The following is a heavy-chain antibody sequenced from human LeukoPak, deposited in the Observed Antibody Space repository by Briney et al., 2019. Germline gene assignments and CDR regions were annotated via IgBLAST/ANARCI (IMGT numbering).Heavy chain of an antibody. CDR3: ARAASLPMVRGVIIKGNWFDP. D-gene: IGHD3-10*01. CDR2: INPSGGST. CDR1: GYTFTSYY. V-gene: IGHV1-46*01. J-gene: IGHJ5*02. Sequence: ASVKVSCKAAGYTFTSYYMHWVRQAPGQGLEWMGIINPSGGSTSYAQKFQGRVTMTRDMSTSTVYMELSSLRSEDTAVYYCARAASLPMVRGVIIKGNWFDPWGQGTLVTVSS.